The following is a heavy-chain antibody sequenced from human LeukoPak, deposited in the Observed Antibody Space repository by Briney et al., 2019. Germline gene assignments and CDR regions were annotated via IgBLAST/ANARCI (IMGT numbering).Heavy chain of an antibody. CDR3: ARERGWASGWANDAFDI. Sequence: PGGSLRLSCAASGFKFDDYGMSWVRQAPGKGLEWVSGINWNGGRTGYADSVKGRFTISRDNAKNSLYLQMNSLRAEDTAVYYCARERGWASGWANDAFDIWGQGTMVTVSS. V-gene: IGHV3-20*04. J-gene: IGHJ3*02. CDR1: GFKFDDYG. CDR2: INWNGGRT. D-gene: IGHD6-19*01.